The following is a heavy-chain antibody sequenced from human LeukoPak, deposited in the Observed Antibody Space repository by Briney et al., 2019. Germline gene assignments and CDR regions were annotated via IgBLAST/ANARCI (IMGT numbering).Heavy chain of an antibody. CDR3: ARGGGTAATGCFDCFDY. Sequence: SETLSLTCTVSDGSISNYYWSWIRQPPGKGLEWIGYVYYSGSTNYNPSLKSRVTISIDTFKNQFSLKLSSVTAADTAVYYCARGGGTAATGCFDCFDYWGQGTLVTASS. D-gene: IGHD6-13*01. CDR2: VYYSGST. J-gene: IGHJ4*02. V-gene: IGHV4-59*01. CDR1: DGSISNYY.